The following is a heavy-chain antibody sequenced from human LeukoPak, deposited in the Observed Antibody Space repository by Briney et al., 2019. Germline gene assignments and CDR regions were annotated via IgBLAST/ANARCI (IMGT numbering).Heavy chain of an antibody. Sequence: GGSLRLSCAASGFTFSSYWMSWVRQAPGKGLEWVSAISGSGGSTYYADSVKGRFTISRDNSKSTLYLQMNSLRAEDTAVYYCAKDLYYYDSSGYDYWGQGTLVTVSS. CDR1: GFTFSSYW. J-gene: IGHJ4*02. D-gene: IGHD3-22*01. CDR2: ISGSGGST. CDR3: AKDLYYYDSSGYDY. V-gene: IGHV3-23*01.